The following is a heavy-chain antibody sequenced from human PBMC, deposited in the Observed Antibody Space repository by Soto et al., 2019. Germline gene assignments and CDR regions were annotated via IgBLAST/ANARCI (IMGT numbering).Heavy chain of an antibody. V-gene: IGHV4-34*01. D-gene: IGHD6-13*01. CDR3: DRAGAADGKVVSWFDS. Sequence: SETLSLTCAVYGGSFSGYYWSWIRQPPGKGLEWIGEINHSGSTNYNPSLKSRVTISVDTSKNQFSLKLSSVTAAETAVYYCDRAGAADGKVVSWFDSWGQGTLVTVSS. CDR2: INHSGST. CDR1: GGSFSGYY. J-gene: IGHJ5*01.